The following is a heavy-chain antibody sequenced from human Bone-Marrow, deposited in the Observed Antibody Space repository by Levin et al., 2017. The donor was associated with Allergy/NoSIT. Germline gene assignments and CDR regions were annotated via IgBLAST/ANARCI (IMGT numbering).Heavy chain of an antibody. V-gene: IGHV5-51*01. CDR3: ARRPGYCSGGNCYLYGMDV. Sequence: GESLKISCKGSGYSFPSNWIAWVRQMPGRGLEYMGIIYPRDSEIRYSPTFQGHVTISVDKSINTAYLQWSSLKASDSAIYYCARRPGYCSGGNCYLYGMDVWGQGTTVTVSS. CDR1: GYSFPSNW. D-gene: IGHD2-15*01. CDR2: IYPRDSEI. J-gene: IGHJ6*02.